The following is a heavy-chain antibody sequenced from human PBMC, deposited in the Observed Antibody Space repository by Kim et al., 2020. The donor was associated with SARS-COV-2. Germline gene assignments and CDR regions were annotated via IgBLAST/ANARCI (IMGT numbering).Heavy chain of an antibody. Sequence: SVKVSCKASGGTFSSYAISWVRQAPGQGLEWMGRIIPILGIANYAQKFQGRVTITADKSTSTAYMELSSLRSEDTAVYYCARGDGYPLGYYYYGMDVWGQGTTVTVSS. CDR3: ARGDGYPLGYYYYGMDV. V-gene: IGHV1-69*04. J-gene: IGHJ6*02. CDR2: IIPILGIA. CDR1: GGTFSSYA. D-gene: IGHD5-12*01.